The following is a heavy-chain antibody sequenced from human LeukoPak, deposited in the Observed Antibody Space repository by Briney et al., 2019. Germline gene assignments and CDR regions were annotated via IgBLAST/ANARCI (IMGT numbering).Heavy chain of an antibody. V-gene: IGHV4-4*07. CDR3: ASGGTMVRGVIWFDP. Sequence: SETLSLTCTVSGGSISSYYWSWIRQPAGKGLEWIGRIYTSGSTNYNPSLKSRVTMSVDTSKNQFSLKLSSVTAADTAVYYCASGGTMVRGVIWFDPWGQGTLVTVSS. D-gene: IGHD3-10*01. J-gene: IGHJ5*02. CDR2: IYTSGST. CDR1: GGSISSYY.